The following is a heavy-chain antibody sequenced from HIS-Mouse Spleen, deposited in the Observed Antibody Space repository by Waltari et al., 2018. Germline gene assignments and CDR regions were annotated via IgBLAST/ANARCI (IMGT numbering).Heavy chain of an antibody. Sequence: QVQLVQSGAEVKKPGASVKVSCKASGYTFTGHYMHWVRQAPGQGLEWMGWINPNSGGTNYAQKFQGRVTMTRDTSISTAYMELSRLRSDDTAVYYCARPTINCSGGSCYSDYWGQGTLVTVSS. CDR3: ARPTINCSGGSCYSDY. CDR2: INPNSGGT. D-gene: IGHD2-15*01. CDR1: GYTFTGHY. J-gene: IGHJ4*02. V-gene: IGHV1-2*02.